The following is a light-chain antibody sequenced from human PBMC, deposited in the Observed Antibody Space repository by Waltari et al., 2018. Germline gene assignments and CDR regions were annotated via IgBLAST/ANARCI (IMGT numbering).Light chain of an antibody. J-gene: IGKJ1*01. CDR2: DAS. Sequence: EIVLTQSPGTLSLSPGERATLSCRASQSVSRFLAWYQQKPGQAPRLLIYDASSRATGIPDRFSGSWSGTYFSLTISRLEPEDFAVYYCQKYGSLPATFGQGTKVEIK. CDR1: QSVSRF. V-gene: IGKV3-20*01. CDR3: QKYGSLPAT.